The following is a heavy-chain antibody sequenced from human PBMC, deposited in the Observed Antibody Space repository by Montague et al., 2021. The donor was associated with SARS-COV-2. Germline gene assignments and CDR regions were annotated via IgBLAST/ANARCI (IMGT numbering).Heavy chain of an antibody. V-gene: IGHV4-39*02. CDR3: ARLVTSDCDTNKCYPYYFDG. J-gene: IGHJ4*02. Sequence: SETLSLTCTVSGGSISNPDCYWGWLRESPGKELEWIINISYTSRTCYNSSLRSRVSVYMDTTKNHFYLSLSSVTVADTAVYFCARLVTSDCDTNKCYPYYFDGWGQGALVTVSS. CDR1: GGSISNPDCY. D-gene: IGHD2-8*01. CDR2: ISYTSRT.